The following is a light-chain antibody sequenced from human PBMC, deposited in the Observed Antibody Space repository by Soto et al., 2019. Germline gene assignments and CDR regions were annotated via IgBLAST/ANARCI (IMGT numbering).Light chain of an antibody. V-gene: IGKV3-20*01. CDR3: QQYGTSGT. Sequence: EILLTQSPGTLSLSPGERATLSCGASQSVSNNYLAWYKQKPCQAPRLLIYGASNRATGIPDSLSGSGSGTEFPLTISRMQPEDFAVYYCQQYGTSGTFGQGTQVDIK. CDR2: GAS. CDR1: QSVSNNY. J-gene: IGKJ1*01.